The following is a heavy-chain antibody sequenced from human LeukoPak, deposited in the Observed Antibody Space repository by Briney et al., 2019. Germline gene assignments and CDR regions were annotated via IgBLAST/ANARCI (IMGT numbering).Heavy chain of an antibody. J-gene: IGHJ6*02. V-gene: IGHV1-2*04. D-gene: IGHD5-12*01. CDR2: INPNSGGT. Sequence: GASVKVSCKASGYTFTGYYMHWVRQAPGQGLEWMGWINPNSGGTNYAQKFQGWVTMTRDTSISTAYMELSRLRSDDTAVYYCARSGGKLRDYYYGMDVWGQGTTVTVSS. CDR1: GYTFTGYY. CDR3: ARSGGKLRDYYYGMDV.